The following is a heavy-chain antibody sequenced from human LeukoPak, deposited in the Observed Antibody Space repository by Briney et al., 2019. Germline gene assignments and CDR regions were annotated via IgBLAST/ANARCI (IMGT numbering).Heavy chain of an antibody. CDR3: ARDPAWGTYNHCFDS. CDR2: VWYDGSKK. V-gene: IGHV3-33*01. Sequence: PGGSLRLSCAASGFTFSSYGMHWVRLAPGKGLEWVAVVWYDGSKKYSADSVKGRITISRDDSKNTLYLQMNSLRAEDTAVYYCARDPAWGTYNHCFDSWGQGTLVTVSS. CDR1: GFTFSSYG. J-gene: IGHJ4*02. D-gene: IGHD3-16*01.